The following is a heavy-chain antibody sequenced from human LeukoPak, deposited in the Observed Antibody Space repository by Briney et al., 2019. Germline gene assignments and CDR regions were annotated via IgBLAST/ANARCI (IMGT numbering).Heavy chain of an antibody. CDR1: GGSFSGYY. D-gene: IGHD1-14*01. CDR2: INHSGST. CDR3: ARAINRNPHADY. V-gene: IGHV4-34*01. J-gene: IGHJ4*02. Sequence: SETLSLTCAVYGGSFSGYYWSWIRQPPGKGLEWIGEINHSGSTNYNPSLKSRVTISVDTSKNQFSLKLSSVTAADTAVYYCARAINRNPHADYWGQGTLATVSS.